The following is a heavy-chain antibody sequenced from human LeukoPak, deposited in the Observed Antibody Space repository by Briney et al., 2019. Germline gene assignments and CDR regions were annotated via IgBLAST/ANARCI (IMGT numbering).Heavy chain of an antibody. Sequence: GGSLRLSCAASGFTFSSYWMHWVRQAPGKGLEWVSAISGSGGSTYYADSVKGRFTISRDNSKNTLYLQMNSLRAEDTAVYYCAKDLAFGTTYYFDYWGQGTLVTVSS. CDR3: AKDLAFGTTYYFDY. V-gene: IGHV3-23*01. CDR1: GFTFSSYW. CDR2: ISGSGGST. J-gene: IGHJ4*02. D-gene: IGHD1-7*01.